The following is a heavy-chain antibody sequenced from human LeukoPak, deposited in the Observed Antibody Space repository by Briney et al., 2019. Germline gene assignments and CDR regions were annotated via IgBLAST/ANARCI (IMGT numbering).Heavy chain of an antibody. CDR3: ARDLGRYSYGNNWFDP. J-gene: IGHJ5*02. CDR1: GFTFSSYS. D-gene: IGHD5-18*01. V-gene: IGHV3-48*04. CDR2: ISSSSSTI. Sequence: GSLRLSCAASGFTFSSYSMNWVRQAPGKGLEWVSYISSSSSTIYYADSVKGRFTISRDNAKNSLYLQMNSLRAEDTAVYYCARDLGRYSYGNNWFDPWGQGTLVTVSS.